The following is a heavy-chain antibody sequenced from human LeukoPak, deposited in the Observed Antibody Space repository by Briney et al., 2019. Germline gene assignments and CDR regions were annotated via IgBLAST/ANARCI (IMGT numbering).Heavy chain of an antibody. Sequence: GGSLRLSCTTSGFNFRAYWMGWVRQAPGKGLEWVSAISGSGGSTYYADSVKGRFTISRDNSKNTLYLQMNSLRAEDTAVYYCAKSEYSSSWYTYYFDYWGQGTLVTVSS. V-gene: IGHV3-23*01. CDR1: GFNFRAYW. J-gene: IGHJ4*02. CDR3: AKSEYSSSWYTYYFDY. D-gene: IGHD6-13*01. CDR2: ISGSGGST.